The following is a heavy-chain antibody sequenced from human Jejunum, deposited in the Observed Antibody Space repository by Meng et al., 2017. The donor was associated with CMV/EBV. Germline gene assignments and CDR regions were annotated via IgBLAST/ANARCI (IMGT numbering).Heavy chain of an antibody. V-gene: IGHV3-48*03. CDR3: ARGDYDFWGGY. J-gene: IGHJ4*02. CDR1: STYE. CDR2: SSRSSDTR. D-gene: IGHD3-3*01. Sequence: STYERNGVRQAPGKGLEWISSSSRSSDTRYYADAVKGRCTISRDNAKNSLYLQRNSLRAEDTAVYYCARGDYDFWGGYWGQGTRVTVSS.